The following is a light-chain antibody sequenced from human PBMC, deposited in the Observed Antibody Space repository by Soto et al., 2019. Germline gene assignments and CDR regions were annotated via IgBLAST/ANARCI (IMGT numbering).Light chain of an antibody. Sequence: QSVLTQPASVSGSPGQSITISCTGTSSDVVCYYFFSWYQQHPGKSLKFMIYDVSNWPFGVSYFFSGSKSCNAASLTISGLQAEDEADYYCSSYTTSNTRQIVFGTGTKVTVL. CDR3: SSYTTSNTRQIV. CDR1: SSDVVCYYF. J-gene: IGLJ1*01. V-gene: IGLV2-14*01. CDR2: DVS.